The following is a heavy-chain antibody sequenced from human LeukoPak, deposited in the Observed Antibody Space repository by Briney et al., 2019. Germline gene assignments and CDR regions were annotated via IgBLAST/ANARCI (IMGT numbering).Heavy chain of an antibody. CDR2: IYYSGST. J-gene: IGHJ3*02. D-gene: IGHD3-22*01. CDR3: ARDRAYYYDSSGYHGAIDI. V-gene: IGHV4-39*02. Sequence: SETLSLTCTVSGGSISSSSYYWGWIRQPPGKGLEWIGSIYYSGSTYYNPSLKSRVTISVDTSKNQFSLKLSSVTAADTAVYYCARDRAYYYDSSGYHGAIDIWGQGTLVTVSS. CDR1: GGSISSSSYY.